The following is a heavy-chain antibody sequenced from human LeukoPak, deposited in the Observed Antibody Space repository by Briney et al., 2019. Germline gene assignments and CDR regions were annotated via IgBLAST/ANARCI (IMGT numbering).Heavy chain of an antibody. CDR2: ISRGSRSI. CDR1: GFTFSDYS. D-gene: IGHD3-10*01. CDR3: AKDLMVRGVNDY. Sequence: PGGSLRLSCAASGFTFSDYSMNWVRQAPGKGLEWVSYISRGSRSIYYADSVKGRFTISRDNAKNSLYLQMNSLRVEDTAVYYCAKDLMVRGVNDYWGQGTLVTVSS. J-gene: IGHJ4*02. V-gene: IGHV3-48*04.